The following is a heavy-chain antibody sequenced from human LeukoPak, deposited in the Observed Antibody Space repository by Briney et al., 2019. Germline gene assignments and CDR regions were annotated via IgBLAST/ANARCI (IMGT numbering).Heavy chain of an antibody. CDR3: ATSRNLFGELFNGVDV. Sequence: ASVKVSCKASGYTFTRYYIHWVRQGPGRGLEWMGGFDSDSSETIYAQNFQDRVTMTEDTATDTAYMELHSLRPEDTAIYYCATSRNLFGELFNGVDVWGQGTTVTVSS. CDR2: FDSDSSET. V-gene: IGHV1-24*01. D-gene: IGHD3-10*01. CDR1: GYTFTRYY. J-gene: IGHJ6*02.